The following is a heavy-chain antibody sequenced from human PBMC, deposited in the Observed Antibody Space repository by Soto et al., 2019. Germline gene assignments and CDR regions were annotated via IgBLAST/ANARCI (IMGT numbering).Heavy chain of an antibody. Sequence: SETLSLTCTVSGGSISSYYWSWIRQPPGKGLEWIGYIYYSGSTNYNPSLKSRVTISVDTSKNQFSLKLSSVTAADTAVYYCARAPYDFWSGYYYYYYYGMDVWGQGTTVTVSS. D-gene: IGHD3-3*01. CDR2: IYYSGST. CDR3: ARAPYDFWSGYYYYYYYGMDV. J-gene: IGHJ6*02. V-gene: IGHV4-59*01. CDR1: GGSISSYY.